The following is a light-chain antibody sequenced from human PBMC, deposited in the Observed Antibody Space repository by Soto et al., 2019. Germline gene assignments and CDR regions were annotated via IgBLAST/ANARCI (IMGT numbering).Light chain of an antibody. CDR3: QQYDDFPL. Sequence: DIQMTQSPSSLSASVGDRVTITCQASHYIINHLNWYQQKPGKAPKLLIYDASNLEVGVPSRFSGSGSETDFSFTISSLQREDIASYCCQQYDDFPLFGPGTKVELK. CDR2: DAS. J-gene: IGKJ3*01. V-gene: IGKV1-33*01. CDR1: HYIINH.